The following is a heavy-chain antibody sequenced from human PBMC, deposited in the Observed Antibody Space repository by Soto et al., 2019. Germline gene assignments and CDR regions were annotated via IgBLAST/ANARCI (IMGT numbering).Heavy chain of an antibody. CDR2: ISGSGDST. Sequence: VQLLESGGGLVQPGGSLRLSCAASGFTFSSYAMSWVRQAPGKGLEWVSVISGSGDSTYYADSVRGRFTISRDNSKNTLYLQMNSLRAEDTAVDDCAKDSDGAAAGPTKFYGMDVWGQGTTVTVSS. CDR3: AKDSDGAAAGPTKFYGMDV. V-gene: IGHV3-23*01. J-gene: IGHJ6*02. CDR1: GFTFSSYA. D-gene: IGHD6-13*01.